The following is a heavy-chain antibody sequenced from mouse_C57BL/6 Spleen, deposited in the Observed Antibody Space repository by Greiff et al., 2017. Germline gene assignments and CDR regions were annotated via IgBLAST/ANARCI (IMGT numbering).Heavy chain of an antibody. V-gene: IGHV1-80*01. CDR2: IYPGDGDT. CDR1: GYAFSSYW. J-gene: IGHJ3*01. Sequence: QVQLQQSGAELVKPGASVKISCKASGYAFSSYWMNWVKQRPGKGLEWIGQIYPGDGDTNYNGKFKGKATLTADKSSSTAYMQLSSLTSEDSAVYFCARGRSTMVTTGAYRGQGTLVTVSA. D-gene: IGHD2-2*01. CDR3: ARGRSTMVTTGAY.